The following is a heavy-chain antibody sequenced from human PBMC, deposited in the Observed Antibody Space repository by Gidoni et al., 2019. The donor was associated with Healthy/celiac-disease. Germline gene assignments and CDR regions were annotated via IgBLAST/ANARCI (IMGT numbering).Heavy chain of an antibody. CDR3: ARGLRFLEAAEPS. Sequence: EVKQVESGGGRVKPGGPRRLSCAAYGVYCSSYSMNWVRQAPGKGLEWVSSISSSCIYIYYADSVKGRFTISRDNAKNSLYLQMTSLRAEDTAVSYCARGLRFLEAAEPSWGQGTMVTVSS. V-gene: IGHV3-21*01. CDR2: ISSSCIYI. D-gene: IGHD3-3*01. J-gene: IGHJ3*01. CDR1: GVYCSSYS.